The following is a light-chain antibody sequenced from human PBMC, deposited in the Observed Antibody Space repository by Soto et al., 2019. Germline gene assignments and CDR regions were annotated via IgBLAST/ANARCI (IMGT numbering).Light chain of an antibody. CDR3: SSYTSNPTLV. Sequence: QSALTQPASVSGSPGQSITISCTGTSSDVGRYNFVSWYQQHPGKAPKLMIYNVNDRPSGVSTRFSGSKSGNTASLTISGLQTEDEANYYCSSYTSNPTLVFGGGTKLTVL. J-gene: IGLJ3*02. V-gene: IGLV2-14*01. CDR2: NVN. CDR1: SSDVGRYNF.